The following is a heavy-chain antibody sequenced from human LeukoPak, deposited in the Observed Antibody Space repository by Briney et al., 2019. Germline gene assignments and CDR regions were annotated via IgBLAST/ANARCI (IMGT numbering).Heavy chain of an antibody. CDR1: GGSISSYY. D-gene: IGHD3-3*02. V-gene: IGHV4-4*09. J-gene: IGHJ5*02. CDR3: ARLPFHRRWFGP. Sequence: SSETLSLTCTVSGGSISSYYWSWIRQPPGKGLEWIGYIYTSGSTNYNPSLKSRVTISVDTSKNQFSLKLSSVTAADTAAYYCARLPFHRRWFGPWGQGTLVTVSS. CDR2: IYTSGST.